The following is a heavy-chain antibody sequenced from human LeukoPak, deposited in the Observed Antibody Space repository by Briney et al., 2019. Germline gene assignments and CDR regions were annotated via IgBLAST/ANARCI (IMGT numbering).Heavy chain of an antibody. CDR2: ITYDGAFDGGKT. Sequence: GGSLRLSCEASGLSLSNYPMHWVRQAPGKGLEWITLITYDGAFDGGKTYYADSVKGRFTISRDNSKNTLYLQMNSLRAEDTAVYYCAKDLRPDPYVREEELYGMDVWGQGTTVTVSS. CDR1: GLSLSNYP. J-gene: IGHJ6*02. V-gene: IGHV3-30*07. D-gene: IGHD3-16*01. CDR3: AKDLRPDPYVREEELYGMDV.